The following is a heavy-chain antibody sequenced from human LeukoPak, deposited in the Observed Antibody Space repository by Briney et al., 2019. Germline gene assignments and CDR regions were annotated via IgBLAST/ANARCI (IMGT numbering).Heavy chain of an antibody. V-gene: IGHV3-21*01. Sequence: GGSLRLSCAASGFTFSSYSMNWVRQAPGKGLEGVSSISSSSSYIYYADSVKGRFTISRDNAKNSLYLQMNSLRAEDTAVYYCARVGWFGELIPDYWGQGTLVTVSS. CDR2: ISSSSSYI. CDR1: GFTFSSYS. J-gene: IGHJ4*02. CDR3: ARVGWFGELIPDY. D-gene: IGHD3-10*01.